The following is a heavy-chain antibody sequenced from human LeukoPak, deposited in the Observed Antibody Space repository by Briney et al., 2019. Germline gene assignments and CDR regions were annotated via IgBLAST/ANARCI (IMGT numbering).Heavy chain of an antibody. CDR3: ARESPAMINEGFDP. CDR1: GFTFSSYA. D-gene: IGHD3-22*01. Sequence: GSLRLSCAASGFTFSSYAMSWIRQPPGKGLEWIGYIYYSGSTNYNPSLKSRVTISVDTSKKQFSLKLSSVIAADTAVYYCARESPAMINEGFDPWGQGTLVTVSS. CDR2: IYYSGST. V-gene: IGHV4-59*01. J-gene: IGHJ5*02.